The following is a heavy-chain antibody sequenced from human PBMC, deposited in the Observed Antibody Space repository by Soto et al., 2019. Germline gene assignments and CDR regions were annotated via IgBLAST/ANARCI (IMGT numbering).Heavy chain of an antibody. D-gene: IGHD2-15*01. J-gene: IGHJ4*02. CDR1: GGTFSSYT. CDR3: ARESRYCSGGSCLGPDY. V-gene: IGHV1-69*02. Sequence: QVQLVQSGAEVKKPGSSVKVSCKASGGTFSSYTISWVRQAPGQGLEWMGRIIPILGIANYAQKFQGRVTITGDKSTITAYMELSSLRSEDTAVYYCARESRYCSGGSCLGPDYWGQGTLVTVSS. CDR2: IIPILGIA.